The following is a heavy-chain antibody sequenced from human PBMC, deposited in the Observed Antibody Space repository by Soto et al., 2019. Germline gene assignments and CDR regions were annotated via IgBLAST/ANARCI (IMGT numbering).Heavy chain of an antibody. CDR1: GGTFSSYT. D-gene: IGHD2-2*01. Sequence: SVKVSCKASGGTFSSYTISWVRQAPGQGLEWMGRIIPILCIANYAQKLQGRVTITADKSTSTAYMELSSLRSEDTAVYYCARDKGSTSNWGQGTLVTVSS. J-gene: IGHJ4*02. CDR3: ARDKGSTSN. CDR2: IIPILCIA. V-gene: IGHV1-69*04.